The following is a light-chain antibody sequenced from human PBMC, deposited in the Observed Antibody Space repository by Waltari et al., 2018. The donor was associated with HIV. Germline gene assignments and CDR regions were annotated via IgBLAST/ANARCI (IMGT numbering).Light chain of an antibody. V-gene: IGLV1-40*01. CDR2: GNT. J-gene: IGLJ3*02. Sequence: QSVLTQPPSLSGAPGQTVTLPCTGTRSHIRADSHVHWYQQLPGTAPKLLIYGNTIRPSGVPDRFSGSKSGTSASLAITGLQADDEADYYCQSYDSSLSAWVFGGGTKLTVL. CDR1: RSHIRADSH. CDR3: QSYDSSLSAWV.